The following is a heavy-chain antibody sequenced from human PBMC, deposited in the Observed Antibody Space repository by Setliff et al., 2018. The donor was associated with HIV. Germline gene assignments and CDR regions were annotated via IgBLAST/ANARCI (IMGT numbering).Heavy chain of an antibody. D-gene: IGHD3-9*01. Sequence: KTSETLSLTCTVSGASINSQSDYWNWIRQPAGRGLEWIGHRYTTGSTSYNPSLKSRVTISVDTSKNQFSLKLSSVTAADTAVYYCARGPKPGLLDLTWFDSWGQGTLVTVSS. CDR1: GASINSQSDY. J-gene: IGHJ5*01. V-gene: IGHV4-61*09. CDR3: ARGPKPGLLDLTWFDS. CDR2: RYTTGST.